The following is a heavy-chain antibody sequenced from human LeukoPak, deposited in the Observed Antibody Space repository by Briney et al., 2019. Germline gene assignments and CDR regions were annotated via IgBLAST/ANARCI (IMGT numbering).Heavy chain of an antibody. CDR1: GYTFTGYY. J-gene: IGHJ6*02. D-gene: IGHD5-24*01. V-gene: IGHV1-2*04. Sequence: PEASVKVSCKASGYTFTGYYMHWVRQAPGQGLEWMGWINPNSGGTNYAQKFQGWVTMTRDTSISTAYMELSRLRSDDTAVYYCARGGGWRDGNTGFRGMDVWGQGTTVTVSS. CDR2: INPNSGGT. CDR3: ARGGGWRDGNTGFRGMDV.